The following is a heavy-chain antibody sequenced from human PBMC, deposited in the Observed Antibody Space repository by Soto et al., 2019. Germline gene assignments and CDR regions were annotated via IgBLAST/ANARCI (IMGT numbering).Heavy chain of an antibody. CDR3: AMGTYYSGHLIVNLDH. Sequence: QVQLVESGGGVVQPGRSLRLSCAASGFTFSNYAMQWVRQAPDKGLEWVAVVTSGGGTQFYADSVKGRSTITRDNSKNPLYLQTNILPTEAAPLSYRAMGTYYSGHLIVNLDHWGLGTLVIVSS. J-gene: IGHJ2*01. CDR2: VTSGGGTQ. D-gene: IGHD3-10*01. CDR1: GFTFSNYA. V-gene: IGHV3-30-3*01.